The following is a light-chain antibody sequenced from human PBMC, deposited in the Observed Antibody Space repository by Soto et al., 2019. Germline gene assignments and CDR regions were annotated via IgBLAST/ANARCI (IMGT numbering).Light chain of an antibody. CDR3: QQSSITPWT. Sequence: DIQMTQSPSSLSASVGDRVTITCRASQSISSYLNWYRQNPGKAPFLLIYDASTLQSGVPSRFSGRGSGTDFTLTISSLQPGDFATYYCQQSSITPWTFGQGTEVEFK. V-gene: IGKV1-39*01. CDR1: QSISSY. CDR2: DAS. J-gene: IGKJ1*01.